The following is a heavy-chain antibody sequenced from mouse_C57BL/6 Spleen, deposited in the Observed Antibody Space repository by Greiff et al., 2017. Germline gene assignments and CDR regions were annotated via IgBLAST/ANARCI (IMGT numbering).Heavy chain of an antibody. CDR2: IDPSDSET. Sequence: QVQLQQPGAELVRPGSSVKLSCKASGYTFTSYWMHWVKQRPIQGLEWIGNIDPSDSETHYNQKFKDKATLTVDKSSSTAYMQLSSLTSEDSAVYYCSIPIDDNYAMDYWGQGTSVTVSS. CDR1: GYTFTSYW. D-gene: IGHD2-12*01. CDR3: SIPIDDNYAMDY. V-gene: IGHV1-52*01. J-gene: IGHJ4*01.